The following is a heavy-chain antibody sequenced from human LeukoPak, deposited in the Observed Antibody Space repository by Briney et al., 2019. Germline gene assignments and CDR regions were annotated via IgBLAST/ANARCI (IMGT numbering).Heavy chain of an antibody. CDR2: INSDGSDI. Sequence: PGGSLRLSCAASGSTFSSYWMHWVRQAPGKGLLWLSRINSDGSDITYADSVKGRFTISRDNAKNTLYLQLNSLRVEDTALYYCARMADYDSSGFYGYLTYWGQATLVTVSS. V-gene: IGHV3-74*01. CDR3: ARMADYDSSGFYGYLTY. J-gene: IGHJ1*01. D-gene: IGHD3-22*01. CDR1: GSTFSSYW.